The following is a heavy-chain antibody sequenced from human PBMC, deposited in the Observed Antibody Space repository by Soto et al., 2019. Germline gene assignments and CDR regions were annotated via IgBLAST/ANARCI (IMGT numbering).Heavy chain of an antibody. D-gene: IGHD6-13*01. J-gene: IGHJ6*04. CDR1: VDSITTYY. Sequence: PSETLSLTCTVSVDSITTYYWSWIRQPAGKGLEWIGRIDASGNTNYNPSLNSRVTMSIDTSKKQFSLKLTSVTAADTAIYYYARYSNNWFQTEGMDVWGKGTTVTVSS. CDR2: IDASGNT. CDR3: ARYSNNWFQTEGMDV. V-gene: IGHV4-4*07.